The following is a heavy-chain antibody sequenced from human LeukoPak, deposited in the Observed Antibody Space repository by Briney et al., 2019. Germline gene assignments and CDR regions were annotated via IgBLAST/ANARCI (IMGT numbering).Heavy chain of an antibody. J-gene: IGHJ4*02. CDR1: GFTFSSYG. Sequence: GGSLRLSCAASGFTFSSYGMHWVRQAPGKGLEWAAVISYDGSNKYYADSVKGRFTISRDNSKNTLYLQMNSLRAEDTAVYYCAKAYYDFWSGYYNSYFDYWGQGTLVTVSS. CDR3: AKAYYDFWSGYYNSYFDY. CDR2: ISYDGSNK. D-gene: IGHD3-3*01. V-gene: IGHV3-30*18.